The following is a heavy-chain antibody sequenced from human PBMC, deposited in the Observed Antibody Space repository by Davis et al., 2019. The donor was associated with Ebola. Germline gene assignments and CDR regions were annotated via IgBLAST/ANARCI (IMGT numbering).Heavy chain of an antibody. CDR2: ISGYNGNT. CDR3: ARGPWGWYFDY. Sequence: AASVKVSCKASGYTFTSYGISWVRQAPGQRLEWMGWISGYNGNTNYAQKLQGRVTMTTDTSTSTAYMELRSLRSDDTAVYYCARGPWGWYFDYWGQGTLVTVSS. V-gene: IGHV1-18*01. D-gene: IGHD3-16*01. J-gene: IGHJ4*02. CDR1: GYTFTSYG.